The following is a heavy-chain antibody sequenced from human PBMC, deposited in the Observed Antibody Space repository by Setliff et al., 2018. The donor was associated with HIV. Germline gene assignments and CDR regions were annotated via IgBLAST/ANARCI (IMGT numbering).Heavy chain of an antibody. CDR3: ARAPPYSTGWGLDY. Sequence: ASVKVSCKASGYIFTSYYVHWVRQAPGQGLEWMGIINPGGGTTSYPRKFRDKVTLTRDTSTSTVYMELTYLTSEDTAVYYCARAPPYSTGWGLDYWGQGTLVTVSS. D-gene: IGHD6-19*01. CDR1: GYIFTSYY. CDR2: INPGGGTT. V-gene: IGHV1-46*01. J-gene: IGHJ4*02.